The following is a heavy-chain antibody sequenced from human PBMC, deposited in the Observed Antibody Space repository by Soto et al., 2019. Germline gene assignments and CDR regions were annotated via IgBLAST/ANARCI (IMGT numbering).Heavy chain of an antibody. CDR2: IYPADSDT. CDR3: GRAQTLGSRHFGVDV. CDR1: GYRFTNNW. V-gene: IGHV5-51*01. Sequence: PGESLNISCKGSGYRFTNNWIGLVRQMPGKGLEWMGIIYPADSDTRYSPSFQGQVTISADKSISTAYLQWSSLKASDTAMYYCGRAQTLGSRHFGVDVWGQGTMVTVSS. D-gene: IGHD1-26*01. J-gene: IGHJ6*02.